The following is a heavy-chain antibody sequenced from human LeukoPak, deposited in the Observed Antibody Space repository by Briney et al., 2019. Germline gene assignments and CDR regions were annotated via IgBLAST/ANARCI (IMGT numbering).Heavy chain of an antibody. D-gene: IGHD3-22*01. V-gene: IGHV1-69*13. Sequence: ASVKVSCKASGYTFTSYGISWVRQAPGQGLEWMGGIIPIFGTANYAQKFQGRVTITADESTSTAYMELSSLRSEDTAAYYCARTYYDSSGYQPSWGQGTLVTVSS. CDR2: IIPIFGTA. CDR3: ARTYYDSSGYQPS. J-gene: IGHJ5*02. CDR1: GYTFTSYG.